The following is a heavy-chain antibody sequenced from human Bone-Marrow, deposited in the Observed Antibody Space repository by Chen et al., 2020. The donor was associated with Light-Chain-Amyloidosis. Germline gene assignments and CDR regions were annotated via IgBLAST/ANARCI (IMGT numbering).Heavy chain of an antibody. V-gene: IGHV3-43*02. D-gene: IGHD6-25*01. CDR3: AKDGVSVLSGADAFDI. CDR1: GFTFDDYA. CDR2: ISGDGGST. J-gene: IGHJ3*02. Sequence: EVQLVESGGGVVQPGGSLRLSCAGSGFTFDDYAMHWVRQAPGKGLEWVSLISGDGGSTYYADSVKGRFTISRDNSKNSLYLQMNSLRTEDTALYYCAKDGVSVLSGADAFDIWGQVTMVTVSS.